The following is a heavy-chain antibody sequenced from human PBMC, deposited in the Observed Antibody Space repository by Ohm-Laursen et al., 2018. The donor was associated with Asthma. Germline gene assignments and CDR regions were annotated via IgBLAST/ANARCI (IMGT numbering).Heavy chain of an antibody. J-gene: IGHJ6*02. CDR2: ISGSGGST. V-gene: IGHV3-23*01. CDR3: AKGGSSSWYEMDV. CDR1: GFTFRSYA. D-gene: IGHD6-13*01. Sequence: SLRLSCSASGFTFRSYAMSWVRQAPGKGLEWVSGISGSGGSTYNADSVKGRFTISRDNSKNTLYLQMNSLRAEDTAVYYCAKGGSSSWYEMDVWGQGTTVTVSS.